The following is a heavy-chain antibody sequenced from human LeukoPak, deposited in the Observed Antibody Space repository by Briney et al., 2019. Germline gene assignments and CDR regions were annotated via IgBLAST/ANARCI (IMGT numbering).Heavy chain of an antibody. CDR3: ARRPYYDFWSGYIPNWFDP. J-gene: IGHJ5*02. CDR1: GGTFSSYT. D-gene: IGHD3-3*01. V-gene: IGHV1-69*02. CDR2: IIPILGIA. Sequence: SVKVSCKASGGTFSSYTISWVRQAPGQGLERMGRIIPILGIANYAQKFQGRVTITADKSTSTAYMELSSLRSEDTAVYYCARRPYYDFWSGYIPNWFDPWGQGTLVTVSS.